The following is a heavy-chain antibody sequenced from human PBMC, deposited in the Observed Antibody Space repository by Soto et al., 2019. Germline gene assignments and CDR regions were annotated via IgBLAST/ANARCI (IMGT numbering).Heavy chain of an antibody. CDR2: IYHSGST. D-gene: IGHD6-13*01. J-gene: IGHJ6*02. CDR1: GGSISSSNW. Sequence: SETLSLTCAVSGGSISSSNWRSWVRQPPGKGLEWIGEIYHSGSTNYNPSLKSRVTISVDKSKNQFSLKLSSVTAADTAVYYCAAASSSSWSSGYYYYGMDVWGQGTTVTVS. CDR3: AAASSSSWSSGYYYYGMDV. V-gene: IGHV4-4*02.